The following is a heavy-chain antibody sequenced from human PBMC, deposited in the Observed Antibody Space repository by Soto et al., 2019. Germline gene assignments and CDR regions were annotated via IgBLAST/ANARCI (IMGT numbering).Heavy chain of an antibody. Sequence: QVQLVQSGAEVKKPGPSVKVSCKASGGTFSNYPISWVRQAPGQGLEWMGGIIPIFGTVNYAKKFQGRVTITADESTSTAYMELSSLRSEDTAVYYCARGNHRWLQLWYFDLWGRGTLVTVSS. V-gene: IGHV1-69*12. CDR2: IIPIFGTV. CDR1: GGTFSNYP. D-gene: IGHD5-12*01. J-gene: IGHJ2*01. CDR3: ARGNHRWLQLWYFDL.